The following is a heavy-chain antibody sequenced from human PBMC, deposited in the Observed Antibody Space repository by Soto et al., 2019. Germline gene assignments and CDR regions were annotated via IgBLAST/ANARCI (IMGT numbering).Heavy chain of an antibody. D-gene: IGHD3-3*01. CDR3: AKDQGVASAFDY. Sequence: QVQLVESVGGVVQPGRSLRLSCAASGFTFSSYGMHWVRQAPGKGLEWVAVISYDGSNKYYADSVKGRFTISRDNSKNTLYLQMNSLRAEDTAVYYCAKDQGVASAFDYWGQGTLVTVSS. CDR1: GFTFSSYG. CDR2: ISYDGSNK. J-gene: IGHJ4*02. V-gene: IGHV3-30*18.